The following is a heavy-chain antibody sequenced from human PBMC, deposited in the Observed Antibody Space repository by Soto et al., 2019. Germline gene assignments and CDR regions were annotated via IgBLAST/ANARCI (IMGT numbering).Heavy chain of an antibody. CDR1: GFTFNSYW. V-gene: IGHV3-74*01. CDR2: INMDGTRT. D-gene: IGHD3-10*01. CDR3: AIGGLGSYLLDY. Sequence: EVQLVESGGGSVQPGGSLRLSCAASGFTFNSYWVHWVRQVPGKGLVWLSRINMDGTRTNYADSVKGRFAISRDNAKNTVYLQMNSLGVEDSAAYYCAIGGLGSYLLDYWDQGTLVSVSS. J-gene: IGHJ4*02.